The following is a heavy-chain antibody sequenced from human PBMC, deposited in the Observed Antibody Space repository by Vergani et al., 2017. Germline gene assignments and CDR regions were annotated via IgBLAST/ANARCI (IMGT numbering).Heavy chain of an antibody. J-gene: IGHJ4*02. CDR2: IYYSGST. V-gene: IGHV4-59*01. CDR1: GGSISSYY. CDR3: ARFHVEYDFWSGYYRYYFDY. Sequence: QVQLQESGPGLVKPSETLSLTCTVCGGSISSYYWSWIRQPPGKGLEWIGYIYYSGSTNYNPSLKSRVTISVDTSKNQFSLKLSSVTAADTAVYYCARFHVEYDFWSGYYRYYFDYWGQGTLVTVSS. D-gene: IGHD3-3*01.